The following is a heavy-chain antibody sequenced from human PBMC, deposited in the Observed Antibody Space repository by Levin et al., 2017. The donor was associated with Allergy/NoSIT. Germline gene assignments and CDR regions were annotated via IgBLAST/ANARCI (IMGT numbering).Heavy chain of an antibody. J-gene: IGHJ5*02. CDR3: ARDLLTVDYYGSGSYYIGWFDP. CDR2: ISAYNGNT. Sequence: ASVKVSCKASGYTFTSYGISWVRQAPGQGLEWMGWISAYNGNTNYAQKLQGRVTMTTDTSTSTAYMELRSLRSDDTAVYYCARDLLTVDYYGSGSYYIGWFDPWGQGTLVTVSS. V-gene: IGHV1-18*01. CDR1: GYTFTSYG. D-gene: IGHD3-10*01.